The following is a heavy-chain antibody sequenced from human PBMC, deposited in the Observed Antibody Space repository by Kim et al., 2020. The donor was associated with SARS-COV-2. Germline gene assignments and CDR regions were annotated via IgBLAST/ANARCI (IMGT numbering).Heavy chain of an antibody. CDR1: GFTFGTYW. D-gene: IGHD6-6*01. CDR2: IKEDGSQK. V-gene: IGHV3-7*04. Sequence: GGSLRLSCAASGFTFGTYWMSWVRQAPGKGLEWVANIKEDGSQKYYVDSVKGRFSISRDNAKNSLYLQMNSLRAEDTAVYYCAKDLQAARDTSVPPNWFDPWGQGTLVTVSS. J-gene: IGHJ5*02. CDR3: AKDLQAARDTSVPPNWFDP.